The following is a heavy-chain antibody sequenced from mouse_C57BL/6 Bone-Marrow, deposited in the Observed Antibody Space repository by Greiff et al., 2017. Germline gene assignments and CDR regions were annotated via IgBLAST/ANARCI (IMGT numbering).Heavy chain of an antibody. CDR2: ILPGSGST. Sequence: VQLQQSGAELMKPGASVKLSCKATGYTFNGYWIEWVKQRPGHGLEWIGEILPGSGSTNSNEKFKGKATFTADTSSNTAYMQLSSLTTEDSAVDYCARVLLWSSWFAYWGQGTLVTVSA. CDR3: ARVLLWSSWFAY. V-gene: IGHV1-9*01. J-gene: IGHJ3*01. CDR1: GYTFNGYW. D-gene: IGHD2-1*01.